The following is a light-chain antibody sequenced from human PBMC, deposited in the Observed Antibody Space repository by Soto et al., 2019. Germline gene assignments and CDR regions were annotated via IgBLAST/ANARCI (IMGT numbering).Light chain of an antibody. V-gene: IGKV1-27*01. CDR3: QKYNGAPRT. Sequence: DFQMTQSPSSLSASVGDRVTITCRASQDISNYLAWYQQKPGEAPKLLIYEASTLQSGVPSRFSGSGSGADFTLTISSLQPEDVAIYYCQKYNGAPRTFGQGTSVEMK. J-gene: IGKJ1*01. CDR1: QDISNY. CDR2: EAS.